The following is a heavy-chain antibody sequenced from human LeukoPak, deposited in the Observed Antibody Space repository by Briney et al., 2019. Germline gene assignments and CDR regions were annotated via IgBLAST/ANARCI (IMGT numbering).Heavy chain of an antibody. D-gene: IGHD6-6*01. J-gene: IGHJ5*02. CDR2: INEDASKK. CDR1: GFTFSNYW. V-gene: IGHV3-7*01. Sequence: KSGGSLRLSCAASGFTFSNYWMIWVRQAPGKGLEWVANINEDASKKYYVDSVEGRFTISRDDAKNSLYLQMNSLRAEDTAMYYCATSTYSSSPSWGQGTLVTVSS. CDR3: ATSTYSSSPS.